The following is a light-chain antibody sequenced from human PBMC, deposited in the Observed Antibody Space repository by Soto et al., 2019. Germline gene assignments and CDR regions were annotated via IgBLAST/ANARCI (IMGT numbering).Light chain of an antibody. CDR2: DAS. CDR1: QSVNNY. J-gene: IGKJ3*01. V-gene: IGKV3-11*01. CDR3: QLRSNWIFT. Sequence: EIELTQSPDTLSLSPGERATLSCRASQSVNNYLAWYQQVHGQAPRLLIYDASKRATGIPARFSGSGSGTDVTLTISSLEPEDSAVYYCQLRSNWIFTFGPGTKVEI.